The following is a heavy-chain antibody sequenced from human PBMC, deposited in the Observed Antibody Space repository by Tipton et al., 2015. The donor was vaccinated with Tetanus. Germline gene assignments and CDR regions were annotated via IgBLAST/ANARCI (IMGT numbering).Heavy chain of an antibody. CDR3: ARRGGLPAAGTMMTYYYGMDV. D-gene: IGHD6-13*01. CDR1: GGSFSGYY. J-gene: IGHJ6*02. V-gene: IGHV4-34*01. CDR2: IYYSGST. Sequence: GLVKPSETLSLTCAVYGGSFSGYYGSWIRQPPGKGLEWIGSIYYSGSTYYNPSLKSRVTISVDTSKNQFSLKLSSVTAADTAVYYCARRGGLPAAGTMMTYYYGMDVWGQGTTVTVSS.